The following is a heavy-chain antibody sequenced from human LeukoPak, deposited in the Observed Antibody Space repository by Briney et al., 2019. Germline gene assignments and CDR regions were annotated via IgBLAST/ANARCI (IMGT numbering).Heavy chain of an antibody. CDR2: IYPGDSDT. CDR3: ARTLRYDSSGYYYYYGMDV. V-gene: IGHV5-51*01. J-gene: IGHJ6*02. Sequence: GESLKISCKGSGYSFTSYWIGWVRQMPGKGLEWVGIIYPGDSDTRYSPSFQGQATISADKSISTAYLQWSSLKASDTAMYYCARTLRYDSSGYYYYYGMDVWGQGTTVTVSS. D-gene: IGHD3-22*01. CDR1: GYSFTSYW.